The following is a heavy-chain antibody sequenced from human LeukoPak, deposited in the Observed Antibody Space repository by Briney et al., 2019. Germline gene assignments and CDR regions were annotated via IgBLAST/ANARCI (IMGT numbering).Heavy chain of an antibody. CDR1: GFILNDYS. D-gene: IGHD6-6*01. CDR2: ISTSSSTI. J-gene: IGHJ3*02. Sequence: PGGSLRLSCAASGFILNDYSMNWVRQAPGKGLEWVSYISTSSSTIYYADSVRGRFTISRDNSKNTLYLQMNSLRAEDTAVYYCAKVRSIAALGDAFDIWGQGTMVTVSS. CDR3: AKVRSIAALGDAFDI. V-gene: IGHV3-48*01.